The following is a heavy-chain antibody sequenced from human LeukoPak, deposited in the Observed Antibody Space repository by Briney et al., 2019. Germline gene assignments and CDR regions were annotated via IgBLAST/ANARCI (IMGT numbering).Heavy chain of an antibody. CDR1: GCTFHNYG. CDR3: ARTSGVSAAGSPYYFDY. Sequence: ASVQVSGKASGCTFHNYGCMWVRQAPGQGLEWMGWISPYSGNTDYTERLQGRVTITTNTSTTTAFMELRSLRSDDTAVYYCARTSGVSAAGSPYYFDYWGQGTLVTVSS. CDR2: ISPYSGNT. D-gene: IGHD6-13*01. J-gene: IGHJ4*02. V-gene: IGHV1-18*01.